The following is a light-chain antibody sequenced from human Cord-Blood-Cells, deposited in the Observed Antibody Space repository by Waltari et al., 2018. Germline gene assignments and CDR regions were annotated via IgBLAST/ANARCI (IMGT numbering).Light chain of an antibody. V-gene: IGLV3-21*03. Sequence: SYVLTQPPSVSVAPGKTARITCGGNNIGSKSVHWYQQKPGQAPVLVVYDDSDRPSGVPERFAGSNSGNTATLTISRVEAGYEADYYCQVWGSSSDHVVFGGGTKLTVL. CDR2: DDS. CDR1: NIGSKS. CDR3: QVWGSSSDHVV. J-gene: IGLJ2*01.